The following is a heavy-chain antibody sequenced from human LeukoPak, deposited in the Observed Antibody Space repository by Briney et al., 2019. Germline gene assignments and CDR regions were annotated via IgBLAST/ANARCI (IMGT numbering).Heavy chain of an antibody. CDR2: IKTDGSST. V-gene: IGHV3-74*03. J-gene: IGHJ4*02. D-gene: IGHD1-14*01. CDR1: GFTFSNNW. Sequence: PGGSLRLSCAASGFTFSNNWMHWVRQAPGKGLVWVSRIKTDGSSTTYADSVKGRFTISRDNAKNTLYLQMNSLRAEDTAVYYCYTSAGYWSQGTLVTVSS. CDR3: YTSAGY.